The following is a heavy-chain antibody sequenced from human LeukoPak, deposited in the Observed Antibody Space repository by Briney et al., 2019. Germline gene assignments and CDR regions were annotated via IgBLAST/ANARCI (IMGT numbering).Heavy chain of an antibody. D-gene: IGHD3-22*01. J-gene: IGHJ4*02. Sequence: GGSLILSCAASGFSFSSYSMNWVRQAPGKGLEWVSSITTSSSYIYYADSVKGRFTISRDNAKNSLYLQMNSLRAEDTAVYYCARARYYYDSSGSMTYWGQGTLVTVSS. CDR2: ITTSSSYI. V-gene: IGHV3-21*01. CDR1: GFSFSSYS. CDR3: ARARYYYDSSGSMTY.